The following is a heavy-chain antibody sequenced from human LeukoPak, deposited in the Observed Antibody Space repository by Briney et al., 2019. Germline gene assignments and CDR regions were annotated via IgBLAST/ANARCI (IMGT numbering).Heavy chain of an antibody. J-gene: IGHJ4*02. CDR1: GGSISSSSYY. CDR2: IYYSGST. Sequence: SETLSLTCTVSGGSISSSSYYWGWIRQPPGKGLEWIGSIYYSGSTYYNPSLKSRVTISVDTSKNQFSLKLSSVTAADTAVYYCARRLVYFFDYWGQGTLVTVSS. D-gene: IGHD5/OR15-5a*01. CDR3: ARRLVYFFDY. V-gene: IGHV4-39*01.